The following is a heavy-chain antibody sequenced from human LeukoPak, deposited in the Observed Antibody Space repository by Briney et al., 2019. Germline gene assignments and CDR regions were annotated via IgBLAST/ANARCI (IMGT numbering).Heavy chain of an antibody. CDR2: IYYSGST. D-gene: IGHD1-26*01. CDR3: ARSSTPYYYYYYMDV. V-gene: IGHV4-59*01. CDR1: GGSISSYY. J-gene: IGHJ6*03. Sequence: SETLSLTCTVSGGSISSYYWSWIRQPPGKGLEWIGNIYYSGSTNYNPSLKSRVTISVDTSKNQFSLKLSSVTAADTAVYYCARSSTPYYYYYYMDVWGKGTTVTVSS.